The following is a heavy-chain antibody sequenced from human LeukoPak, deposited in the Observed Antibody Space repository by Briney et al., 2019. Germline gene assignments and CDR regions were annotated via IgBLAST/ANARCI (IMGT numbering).Heavy chain of an antibody. CDR1: GFTFSTYA. CDR2: ISGSGGTT. V-gene: IGHV3-23*01. J-gene: IGHJ4*02. Sequence: GGPLRLSCAASGFTFSTYAMSWVRQAPGKGLEWVSGISGSGGTTDYADSVKGRFTISRDNSKNTLYLQMNSLRAEDAAVYFCAKKAVAGTTFREFDYWGQGTLVTVSS. CDR3: AKKAVAGTTFREFDY. D-gene: IGHD6-19*01.